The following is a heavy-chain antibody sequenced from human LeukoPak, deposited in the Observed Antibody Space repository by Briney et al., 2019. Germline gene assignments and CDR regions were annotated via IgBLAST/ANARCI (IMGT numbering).Heavy chain of an antibody. CDR3: ARRPTYYYGSGSLHLDV. D-gene: IGHD3-10*01. CDR2: IYYSGST. Sequence: SETLSLTCTVSGGSISSSSYYWGWIRQPPGKGLEWIGSIYYSGSTYYNPSLKSRVTISVDTSKNQFSLKLSSETAADTAVYYCARRPTYYYGSGSLHLDVWGQGTTVTVSS. J-gene: IGHJ6*02. CDR1: GGSISSSSYY. V-gene: IGHV4-39*01.